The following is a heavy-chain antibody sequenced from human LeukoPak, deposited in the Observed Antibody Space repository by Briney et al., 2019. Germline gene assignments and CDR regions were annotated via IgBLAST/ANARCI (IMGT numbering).Heavy chain of an antibody. Sequence: GGSLRLSCAASGFTFSSYAMNWVRQGPGKGLEWVASMNAPGNEKYYVESMGGRFTISRDDAANTLYLHMTSLTAEDTATYFCARDLAYKRFDYWGQGTLVTVSS. CDR2: MNAPGNEK. V-gene: IGHV3-7*03. J-gene: IGHJ4*02. CDR3: ARDLAYKRFDY. D-gene: IGHD1-14*01. CDR1: GFTFSSYA.